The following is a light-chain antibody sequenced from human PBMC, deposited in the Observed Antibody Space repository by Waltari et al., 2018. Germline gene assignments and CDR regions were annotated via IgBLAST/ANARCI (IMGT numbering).Light chain of an antibody. CDR3: ETGGHGTWV. CDR1: SGQSSNI. CDR2: VNSDGSH. V-gene: IGLV4-69*01. Sequence: QLVLTQSPSASASLGASVKHTSTLSSGQSSNIIAWPQQRPERGPRYLMKVNSDGSHSKGDDIPVRFSGSSSGAERYLTISSLQSEDEADYYCETGGHGTWVFGGGTKLTVL. J-gene: IGLJ3*02.